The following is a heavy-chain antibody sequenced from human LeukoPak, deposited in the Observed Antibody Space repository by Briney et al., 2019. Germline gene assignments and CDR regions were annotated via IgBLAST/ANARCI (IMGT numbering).Heavy chain of an antibody. CDR2: INHSGST. Sequence: SETLSLTCAVYGGSFSGYYWSWIRQPPGKGLEWIGEINHSGSTNYNPSLKSRVTISVDTSKNQFPLKLSSVTAADTAVYYCARGARGRYSSSYYYGMDVWGQGTTVTVSS. V-gene: IGHV4-34*01. CDR1: GGSFSGYY. J-gene: IGHJ6*02. D-gene: IGHD6-6*01. CDR3: ARGARGRYSSSYYYGMDV.